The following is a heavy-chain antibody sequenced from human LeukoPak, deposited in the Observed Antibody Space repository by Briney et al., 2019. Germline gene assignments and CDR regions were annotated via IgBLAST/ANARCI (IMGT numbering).Heavy chain of an antibody. Sequence: ASVNVSRKSSGYTFTSYHINWVRQATGQGLEWMGWMNPNRGNTGYAQKFQGRVTMTRNTYISTAYMELSSLRSEDTAVYYCARDYGGYYYYGMDVWGQGTTVTVSS. CDR1: GYTFTSYH. CDR3: ARDYGGYYYYGMDV. V-gene: IGHV1-8*01. D-gene: IGHD4-17*01. CDR2: MNPNRGNT. J-gene: IGHJ6*02.